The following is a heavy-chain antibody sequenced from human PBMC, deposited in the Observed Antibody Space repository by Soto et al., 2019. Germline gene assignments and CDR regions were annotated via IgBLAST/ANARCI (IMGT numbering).Heavy chain of an antibody. CDR1: GFTFSSDG. J-gene: IGHJ4*02. D-gene: IGHD3-10*01. CDR3: ANGRGITMVRGVL. Sequence: QVQLVESGGGVVQPGRSLRLSCAASGFTFSSDGMHWVRQAPGKGLEWVAVISYDGSNKYYADSVKGRFTISRDNSKNTLYQQMNSLRAEDTAVYYCANGRGITMVRGVLWGQGTLVTVSS. V-gene: IGHV3-30*18. CDR2: ISYDGSNK.